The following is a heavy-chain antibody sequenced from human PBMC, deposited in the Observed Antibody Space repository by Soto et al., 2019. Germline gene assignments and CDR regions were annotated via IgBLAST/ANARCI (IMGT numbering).Heavy chain of an antibody. CDR3: ARATLRYFDP. CDR2: IYYSGST. V-gene: IGHV4-59*01. J-gene: IGHJ5*02. CDR1: GGSISSYY. Sequence: SETLSLTCTVSGGSISSYYWSWIRQPPGKGLEWIGYIYYSGSTNYNPSLKSRVTISVDTSKNQFSLKLSSVTAADTAVYYCARATLRYFDPWGQGTLVTVSS. D-gene: IGHD3-9*01.